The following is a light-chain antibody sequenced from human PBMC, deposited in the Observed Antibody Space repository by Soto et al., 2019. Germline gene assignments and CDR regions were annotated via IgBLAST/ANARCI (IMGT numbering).Light chain of an antibody. Sequence: QSVPTQPASVSGSPGQSITISCTGTSSDVGGYNYVSWYQQHPGKAPKLMIYDVSNRPSGVSNRFSGSKSGNTASLTISGLQAEDEAHYYCSSYTTSTLVVFGGGTKLTVL. CDR2: DVS. CDR1: SSDVGGYNY. V-gene: IGLV2-14*01. CDR3: SSYTTSTLVV. J-gene: IGLJ2*01.